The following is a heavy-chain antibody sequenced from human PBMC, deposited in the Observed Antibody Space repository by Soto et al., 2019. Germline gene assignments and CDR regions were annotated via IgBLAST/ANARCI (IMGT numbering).Heavy chain of an antibody. CDR2: TYYRSKWYN. CDR1: GDSVSSNSAA. D-gene: IGHD2-2*02. V-gene: IGHV6-1*01. Sequence: TLSLTCAISGDSVSSNSAAWNWIRQSPSRGLEWLGRTYYRSKWYNDYAVSVKSRITINPDTSKNQFSLQLNSVTPEDTAVYYCARNKLIHKYCSSTSCYSGLDGMDVWGQGTTVTVSS. CDR3: ARNKLIHKYCSSTSCYSGLDGMDV. J-gene: IGHJ6*02.